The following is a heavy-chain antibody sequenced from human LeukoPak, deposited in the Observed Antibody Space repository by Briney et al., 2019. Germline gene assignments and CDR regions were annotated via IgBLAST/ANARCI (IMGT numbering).Heavy chain of an antibody. CDR2: FDPEDGET. J-gene: IGHJ4*02. D-gene: IGHD3-3*01. Sequence: AASVKVSCKVSGYTLTELSMHWVRQAPGKGLEWMGGFDPEDGETIYAQKFQGRVTMTEDTSTDTAYMELSSLRSEDTAVYYCATLSDDFWSGYYKVKMAYFDYWGQGTLVTVSS. V-gene: IGHV1-24*01. CDR3: ATLSDDFWSGYYKVKMAYFDY. CDR1: GYTLTELS.